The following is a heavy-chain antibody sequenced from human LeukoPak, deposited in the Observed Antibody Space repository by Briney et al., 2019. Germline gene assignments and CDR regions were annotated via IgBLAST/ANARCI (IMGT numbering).Heavy chain of an antibody. J-gene: IGHJ1*01. V-gene: IGHV3-23*01. CDR3: ACRVVINRAEYFQH. D-gene: IGHD3-3*01. CDR1: GFTFSSYA. CDR2: ISGSGGST. Sequence: QPGGSLRLSCAASGFTFSSYAMSWVRQAPGKGLEWVSAISGSGGSTYYADSVKGRFTISRDNAKNSLYLQMNSLRAEDTAVYYCACRVVINRAEYFQHWGQGTLVTVSS.